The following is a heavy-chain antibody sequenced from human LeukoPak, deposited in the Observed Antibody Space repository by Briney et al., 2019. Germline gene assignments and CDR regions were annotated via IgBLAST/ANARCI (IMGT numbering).Heavy chain of an antibody. CDR1: GFTFSSYA. CDR2: ISGSGGST. CDR3: AATFTIFGVVIISPAEYFQH. Sequence: GGSLRLSCAASGFTFSSYAMSWVRQAPGKGLEWVSAISGSGGSTYYADSVKGRFTISRDNSKNTLYLQMNSLRAEDTAVYYCAATFTIFGVVIISPAEYFQHWGQGTLVTVSS. D-gene: IGHD3-3*01. J-gene: IGHJ1*01. V-gene: IGHV3-23*01.